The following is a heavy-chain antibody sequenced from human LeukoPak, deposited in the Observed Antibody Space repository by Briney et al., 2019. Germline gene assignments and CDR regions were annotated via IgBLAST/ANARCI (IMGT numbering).Heavy chain of an antibody. CDR2: IYTSGST. CDR1: GGSISSGSYY. CDR3: ARDGLNTMFRGKIHYNYMDV. Sequence: PSETLSLTCTVSGGSISSGSYYWSWLRQPTGKGLEWIGRIYTSGSTHYNPSLKSRVTISVDTSTNQFSLKLSSVTAADTAVYYCARDGLNTMFRGKIHYNYMDVWGKGTTVTISS. D-gene: IGHD3-10*01. V-gene: IGHV4-61*02. J-gene: IGHJ6*03.